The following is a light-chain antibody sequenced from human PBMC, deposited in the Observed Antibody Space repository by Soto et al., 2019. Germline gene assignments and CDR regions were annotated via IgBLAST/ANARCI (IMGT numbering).Light chain of an antibody. V-gene: IGLV2-11*01. CDR1: SSDVGGYNY. CDR3: SSYAGRDTVV. Sequence: QSALTQPRSVSGSPGQSVTISCTGTSSDVGGYNYVSWYQQHPGKAPKFVIYDVTERPSGVPDRFSGSKSGNTASLIISGLQAEDEADYYCSSYAGRDTVVFGGGTKLTVL. CDR2: DVT. J-gene: IGLJ3*02.